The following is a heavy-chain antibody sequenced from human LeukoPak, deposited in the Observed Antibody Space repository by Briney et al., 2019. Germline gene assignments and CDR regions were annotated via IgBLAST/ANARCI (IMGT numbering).Heavy chain of an antibody. J-gene: IGHJ4*02. CDR2: IYYSCTT. Sequence: KPSETLSLTCTGSGGSISSYYWSWIRQPPGKGLEGIGYIYYSCTTNYNPSLKSRVTISLDTSKNQFSLKLSSVTAADTAVYYCARDQVAVAGMGFDYWGQGTLVTVSS. V-gene: IGHV4-59*01. CDR3: ARDQVAVAGMGFDY. CDR1: GGSISSYY. D-gene: IGHD6-19*01.